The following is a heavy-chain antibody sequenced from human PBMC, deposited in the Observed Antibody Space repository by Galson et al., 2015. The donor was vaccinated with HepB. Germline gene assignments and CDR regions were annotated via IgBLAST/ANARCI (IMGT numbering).Heavy chain of an antibody. V-gene: IGHV3-48*01. J-gene: IGHJ6*02. Sequence: SLRLSCAASGFTLSSYSTNWVRQAPGKGLEWVSYIRSSSSTIYYADSVKGRFTISRDNAKNTLFLQMNSLRAEDTAVYYCASQQDYYYYYGMDVWGQGTTVTVSS. CDR2: IRSSSSTI. CDR3: ASQQDYYYYYGMDV. CDR1: GFTLSSYS.